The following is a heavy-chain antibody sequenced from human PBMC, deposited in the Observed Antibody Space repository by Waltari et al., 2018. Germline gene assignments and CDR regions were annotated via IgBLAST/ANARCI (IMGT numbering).Heavy chain of an antibody. CDR1: GLTFKNYA. Sequence: EVRVLESGGGLVQPGGSLSLSCAASGLTFKNYAMAWVRQAPGKGLECVAVITGGGTNTYYADSVKGRFTVSRDNSKNTLDLQMNNLRLEDTAVYFCAKGLGMRDWYFDIWGRGTLLTVSS. CDR2: ITGGGTNT. CDR3: AKGLGMRDWYFDI. V-gene: IGHV3-23*01. J-gene: IGHJ2*01. D-gene: IGHD7-27*01.